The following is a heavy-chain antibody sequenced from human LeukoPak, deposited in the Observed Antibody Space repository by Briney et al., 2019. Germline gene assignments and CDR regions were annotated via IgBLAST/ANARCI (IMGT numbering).Heavy chain of an antibody. J-gene: IGHJ4*02. V-gene: IGHV3-23*01. CDR3: ARDYSPTVTTVSFDY. CDR1: GFPLSSYA. D-gene: IGHD4-17*01. CDR2: TSSSDPGT. Sequence: GGSLRLSCAASGFPLSSYAMSWVRQASGKGPEWVSATSSSDPGTYYADSVRGRFTISRDNSKNTLYLQLNSLRAEDTAVYYCARDYSPTVTTVSFDYWGQGTLVTVSS.